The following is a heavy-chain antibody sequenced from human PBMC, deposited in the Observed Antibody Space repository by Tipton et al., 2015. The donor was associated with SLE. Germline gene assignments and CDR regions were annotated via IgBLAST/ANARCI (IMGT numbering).Heavy chain of an antibody. D-gene: IGHD1-14*01. J-gene: IGHJ3*02. V-gene: IGHV4-34*01. CDR2: INRSGST. CDR1: GGSFSGYF. Sequence: GLVKPSETLSLTYAVYGGSFSGYFWSWIRQPPGKELEWIGEINRSGSTNYNPSLKSRVTMSVDTSKNQFSLKLSSVTAADTAVYYCARPRALTGAFDIWGQGTMVTVSS. CDR3: ARPRALTGAFDI.